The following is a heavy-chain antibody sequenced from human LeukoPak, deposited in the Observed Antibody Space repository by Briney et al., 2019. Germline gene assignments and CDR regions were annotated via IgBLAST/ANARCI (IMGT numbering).Heavy chain of an antibody. V-gene: IGHV1-18*01. Sequence: ASVKVSCKASGYTFTSYGISWVRQAPGQGLEWMGWISAYNGNTNYAQKPQGRVTMTTDPSTSTAYMELRSLRSDDTAVYYCARGGLWFGELLSGFDYWGQGTLVTVSS. CDR1: GYTFTSYG. J-gene: IGHJ4*02. CDR2: ISAYNGNT. CDR3: ARGGLWFGELLSGFDY. D-gene: IGHD3-10*01.